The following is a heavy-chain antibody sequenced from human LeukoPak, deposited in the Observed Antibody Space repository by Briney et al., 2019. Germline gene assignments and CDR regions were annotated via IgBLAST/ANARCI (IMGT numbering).Heavy chain of an antibody. CDR1: GFTFSSYD. V-gene: IGHV3-13*01. CDR3: ARDLGYGDGVDY. CDR2: IGTAGDT. J-gene: IGHJ4*02. Sequence: GGSLRLSCAASGFTFSSYDMRWVRQATGKGLEWVSAIGTAGDTYYPGSVKGRFTISRENAKNSLYLQMNSPRAEDTAVYYCARDLGYGDGVDYWGQGTLVTVSS. D-gene: IGHD4-17*01.